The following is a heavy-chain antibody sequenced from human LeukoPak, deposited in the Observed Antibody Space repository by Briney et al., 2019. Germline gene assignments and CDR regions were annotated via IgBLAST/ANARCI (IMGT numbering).Heavy chain of an antibody. J-gene: IGHJ4*02. V-gene: IGHV4-59*01. D-gene: IGHD3-16*01. Sequence: SETLSLTCTVSGGSISDFYWSWIRQTPGKGLEWIGYIYYTGTTYYNPSLKSRVTISADTSQNRFSLRLSSVTAADTAVYFCARTPLGAHSDFWGQGTLVTVSP. CDR1: GGSISDFY. CDR2: IYYTGTT. CDR3: ARTPLGAHSDF.